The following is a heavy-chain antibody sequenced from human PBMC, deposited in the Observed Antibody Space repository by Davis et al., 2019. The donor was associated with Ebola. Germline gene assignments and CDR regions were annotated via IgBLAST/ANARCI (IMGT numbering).Heavy chain of an antibody. CDR2: INLKGGAT. CDR1: GYTFLNSH. Sequence: ASVKVSCKASGYTFLNSHMHWVRQAPGQGLEWMGLINLKGGATYFVQRFQGRVTLTMDTSTTTVYMDLSSLTSEDTAIYDCGRKLTGSVFVDYWGQGTLVTVSS. CDR3: GRKLTGSVFVDY. D-gene: IGHD1-26*01. V-gene: IGHV1-46*01. J-gene: IGHJ4*02.